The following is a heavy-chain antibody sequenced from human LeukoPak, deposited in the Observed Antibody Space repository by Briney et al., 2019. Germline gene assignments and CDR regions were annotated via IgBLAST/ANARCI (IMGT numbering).Heavy chain of an antibody. V-gene: IGHV3-9*01. Sequence: PGGSLRLPCVASGFTLRDYAMHWVRLVPGKGLERVSGITFNSRTVHYAASVRGRLTISRDNANSSLYLQMNSLRPEDSAWYYCAKARGFAAMYYFDFWGQGALVTGSS. D-gene: IGHD3-10*01. J-gene: IGHJ4*02. CDR1: GFTLRDYA. CDR2: ITFNSRTV. CDR3: AKARGFAAMYYFDF.